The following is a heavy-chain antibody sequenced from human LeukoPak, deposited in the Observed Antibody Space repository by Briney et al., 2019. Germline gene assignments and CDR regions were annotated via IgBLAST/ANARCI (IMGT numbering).Heavy chain of an antibody. CDR3: ARNRDHVNDN. V-gene: IGHV1-2*02. CDR1: GYTFTAYY. Sequence: GASVKVSCKASGYTFTAYYIHWVRQAPGQGLEWLGWIDPNSGGTTYSQRFQGRVTTTTDTSSSTAYMELRSLGSDDTAVYYCARNRDHVNDNWGQGTLVTVST. CDR2: IDPNSGGT. D-gene: IGHD1-14*01. J-gene: IGHJ4*02.